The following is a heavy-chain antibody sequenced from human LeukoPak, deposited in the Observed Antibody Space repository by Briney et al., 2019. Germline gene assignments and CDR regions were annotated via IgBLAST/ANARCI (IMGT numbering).Heavy chain of an antibody. CDR1: GYSFTSYW. Sequence: GESLKISCKGSGYSFTSYWIGWVRQMPGKGLEWMGIIYPGDSDTRYSPSFQGQVTISADKSISTAYLQWSSLKASDTAMYYCARWDYYGSGSYYRSPNFDYWGQGTLDTVSS. CDR3: ARWDYYGSGSYYRSPNFDY. D-gene: IGHD3-10*01. V-gene: IGHV5-51*01. CDR2: IYPGDSDT. J-gene: IGHJ4*02.